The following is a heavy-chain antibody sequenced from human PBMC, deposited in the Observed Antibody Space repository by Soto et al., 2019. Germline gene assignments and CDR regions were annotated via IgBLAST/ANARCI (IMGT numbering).Heavy chain of an antibody. D-gene: IGHD3-10*01. Sequence: PSETLSLTCTVSGDSIRNNYWNWLRQPPTKGPEWIAYMHPTGETKYNPSPGSRATISMDMSKNQFSLTLTSVAAADTAVYYCARGRAVFQSFYLDYWGQGALVTVSS. CDR3: ARGRAVFQSFYLDY. J-gene: IGHJ4*02. CDR1: GDSIRNNY. V-gene: IGHV4-59*01. CDR2: MHPTGET.